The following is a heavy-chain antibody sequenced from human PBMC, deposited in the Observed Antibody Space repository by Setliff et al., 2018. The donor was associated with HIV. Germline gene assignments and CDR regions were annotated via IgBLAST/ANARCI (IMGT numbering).Heavy chain of an antibody. Sequence: LSLSCAASGFTFSSYSMNWVRQAPGKGLEWVSYISSSSSTIYYADSVKGRFTISRDNAKNSLYLQMNSLRAEDTAVYYCARPLTSFDWLFGVNDAFDIWGQGTMVTVS. CDR1: GFTFSSYS. V-gene: IGHV3-48*01. D-gene: IGHD3-9*01. CDR3: ARPLTSFDWLFGVNDAFDI. CDR2: ISSSSSTI. J-gene: IGHJ3*02.